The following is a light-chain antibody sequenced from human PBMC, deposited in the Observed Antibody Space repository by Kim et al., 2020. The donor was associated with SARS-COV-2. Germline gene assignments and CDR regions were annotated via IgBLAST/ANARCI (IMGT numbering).Light chain of an antibody. CDR1: KPILYSFNNKNC. J-gene: IGKJ5*01. CDR2: WAY. Sequence: ATINCKSSKPILYSFNNKNCLAWYQQKPGHPPKLLISWAYMRESGVPDRFSGGGSGTDFTLTISSLQAEDVAVYYCQQYYGLPLTFGQGTRLEIK. V-gene: IGKV4-1*01. CDR3: QQYYGLPLT.